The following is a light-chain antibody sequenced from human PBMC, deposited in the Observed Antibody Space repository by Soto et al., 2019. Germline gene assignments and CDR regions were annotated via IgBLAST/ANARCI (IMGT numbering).Light chain of an antibody. J-gene: IGKJ1*01. CDR3: QEYRNDYGT. Sequence: DIQMTQSPATLAASVGDRVSITCRASQNIDTWLAWYQQKAGKAPNLLIYKASRLESGVPSRFSGSGSGTEFTLTISSLQPEDFGSYYCQEYRNDYGTFCQGTKVQMK. CDR1: QNIDTW. CDR2: KAS. V-gene: IGKV1-5*03.